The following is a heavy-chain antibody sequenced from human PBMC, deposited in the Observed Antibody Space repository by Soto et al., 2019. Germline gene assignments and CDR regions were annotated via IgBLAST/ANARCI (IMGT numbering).Heavy chain of an antibody. Sequence: GGSLRLSCAASGFTFSNAWMSWVRQAPGKGLEWVGRMKSKTYGGTTDYAAPVKGRCTISRDDSKNTLYLQLNSLKTEDTAVYYCTTEVHIVATTFDYWRQGTLVTVCS. V-gene: IGHV3-15*01. J-gene: IGHJ4*02. CDR3: TTEVHIVATTFDY. CDR2: MKSKTYGGTT. CDR1: GFTFSNAW. D-gene: IGHD5-12*01.